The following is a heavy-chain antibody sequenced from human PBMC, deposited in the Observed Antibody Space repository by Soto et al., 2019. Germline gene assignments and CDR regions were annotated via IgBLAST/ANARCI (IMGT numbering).Heavy chain of an antibody. CDR3: ARDSGCSGGSCYFSWFDP. Sequence: GGSLRLSCAASGFTFSSYGMHWVRQAPGKGLEWVAVIWYDGSNKYYADSVKGRFTISRDNSKNTLYLQMNSLRAEDTAVYYWARDSGCSGGSCYFSWFDPWGQGTLVTVSS. CDR1: GFTFSSYG. V-gene: IGHV3-33*01. CDR2: IWYDGSNK. D-gene: IGHD2-15*01. J-gene: IGHJ5*02.